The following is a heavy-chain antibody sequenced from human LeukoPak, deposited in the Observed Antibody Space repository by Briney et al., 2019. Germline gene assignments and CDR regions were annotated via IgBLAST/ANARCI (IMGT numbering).Heavy chain of an antibody. D-gene: IGHD1-26*01. J-gene: IGHJ4*02. CDR1: GFTFSSYG. CDR2: SSSTGNTI. Sequence: GGSLRLSCAASGFTFSSYGMNWVRQAPGKGLEWVSYSSSTGNTIFYADSVKGRFTISRDNAKNSLYLQMNSLIDEDTAVYYCVRDWYSNTWHPDHWGQGILVTVSS. CDR3: VRDWYSNTWHPDH. V-gene: IGHV3-48*02.